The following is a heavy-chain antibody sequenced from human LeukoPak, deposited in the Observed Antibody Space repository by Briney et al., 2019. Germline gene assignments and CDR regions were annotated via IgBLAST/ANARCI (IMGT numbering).Heavy chain of an antibody. CDR3: GRSHYYDSSCYTPTNAFDI. CDR1: GFTFSNYG. V-gene: IGHV3-30*02. Sequence: GGSLRLSCAASGFTFSNYGMHWVRQAPGKGLEWVAVIRYDGSNKCYADSVKGRFTISRDNSKNTLYLQMNSLRAEDMAVYYCGRSHYYDSSCYTPTNAFDIWGQGTMVTVSS. CDR2: IRYDGSNK. J-gene: IGHJ3*02. D-gene: IGHD3-22*01.